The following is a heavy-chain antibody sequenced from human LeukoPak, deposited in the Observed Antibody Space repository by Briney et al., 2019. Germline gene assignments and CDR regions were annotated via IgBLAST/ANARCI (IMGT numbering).Heavy chain of an antibody. Sequence: GGSLRLSCAASGFSFSNYGMNWVRQAPGKGLEWVSAISRSGDSTYYADSVKGRFTISRDNAKNSLYLQMNSLRADDTAVYYCARGKDGYKRGYPLGFDYWGQGTLVTVSS. J-gene: IGHJ4*02. D-gene: IGHD5-24*01. CDR2: ISRSGDST. V-gene: IGHV3-23*01. CDR1: GFSFSNYG. CDR3: ARGKDGYKRGYPLGFDY.